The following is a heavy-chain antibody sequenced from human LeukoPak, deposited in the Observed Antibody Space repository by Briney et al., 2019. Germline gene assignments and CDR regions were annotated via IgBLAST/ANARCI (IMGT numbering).Heavy chain of an antibody. CDR3: TRGPIVATIRYSLWSTPKDSYQTLGFFDY. D-gene: IGHD5-12*01. J-gene: IGHJ4*02. V-gene: IGHV6-1*01. Sequence: SQTLSLTCAISGDSVSSNSATWNWIRQSPSRGLEWLGRTYYRSKWYNDSAVSVKSRITINPDTSKNQFSLQLNSVTPEDTAVYYCTRGPIVATIRYSLWSTPKDSYQTLGFFDYWGQGALVTVSS. CDR1: GDSVSSNSAT. CDR2: TYYRSKWYN.